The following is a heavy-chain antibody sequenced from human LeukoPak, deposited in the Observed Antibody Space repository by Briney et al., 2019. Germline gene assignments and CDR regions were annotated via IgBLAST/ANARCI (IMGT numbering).Heavy chain of an antibody. Sequence: GASVKVSCKVSGYTLTELSLHWVRQAPGKGLEWMGGFDPEDGETIYAQKFQGRVTMTEDTSTDTAYMELSSLRSEDTAVYYCATATQAIYGSGSPFDYWGQGTLVTVSS. CDR1: GYTLTELS. D-gene: IGHD3-10*01. V-gene: IGHV1-24*01. CDR2: FDPEDGET. J-gene: IGHJ4*02. CDR3: ATATQAIYGSGSPFDY.